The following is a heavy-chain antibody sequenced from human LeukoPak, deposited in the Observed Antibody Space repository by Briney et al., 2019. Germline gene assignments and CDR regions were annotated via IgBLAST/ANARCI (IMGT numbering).Heavy chain of an antibody. CDR2: ISSSGSTI. CDR3: ARDRQRWPHPTQVY. J-gene: IGHJ4*02. Sequence: GGSLRLSCAASGFTFSDYYMSWIRQAPGKGLEWVSYISSSGSTIYYADSVKGRFTISRDNAKNSLYLQMNSLRAEDTAVYYCARDRQRWPHPTQVYWGQGTLVTVSS. CDR1: GFTFSDYY. V-gene: IGHV3-11*01. D-gene: IGHD5-24*01.